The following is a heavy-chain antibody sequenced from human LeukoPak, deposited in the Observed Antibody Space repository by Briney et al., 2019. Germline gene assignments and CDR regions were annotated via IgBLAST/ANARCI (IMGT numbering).Heavy chain of an antibody. Sequence: ASVKVSCKAAGYTFSNYYMQWVRQAPGQGLEWMGWINPNSGGTNFAQNFQGRVTMTRDTSISTAYMELSGLRSDDTAVYYCARQNGYNPDDWGPGTLVTVAS. J-gene: IGHJ4*02. CDR2: INPNSGGT. CDR3: ARQNGYNPDD. CDR1: GYTFSNYY. V-gene: IGHV1-2*02. D-gene: IGHD5-24*01.